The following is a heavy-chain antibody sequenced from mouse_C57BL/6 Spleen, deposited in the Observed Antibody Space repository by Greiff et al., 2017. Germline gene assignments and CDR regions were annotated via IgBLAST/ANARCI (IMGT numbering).Heavy chain of an antibody. Sequence: QVHVKQSGTELVKPGASVKLSCKASGYTFTSYWMHWVKQRPGQGLEWIGNINPSNGGTNYNEKFKSKATLTVDKSSSTACMQLSSLTSANTAVYYCTRELGRAYWGQGTLVAVSA. D-gene: IGHD4-1*01. CDR1: GYTFTSYW. CDR2: INPSNGGT. J-gene: IGHJ3*01. V-gene: IGHV1-53*01. CDR3: TRELGRAY.